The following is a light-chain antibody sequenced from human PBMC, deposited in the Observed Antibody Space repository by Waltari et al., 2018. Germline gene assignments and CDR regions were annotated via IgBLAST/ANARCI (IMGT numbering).Light chain of an antibody. J-gene: IGKJ4*01. V-gene: IGKV1-5*03. CDR3: QQFDPSSPVT. Sequence: TCRASQSVTWMAWYQQKPGKAPKLLMFKTSFAESGVPVRVRGFGSGTDFSLAINVLQADDFATYFCQQFDPSSPVTFGGGT. CDR1: QSVTW. CDR2: KTS.